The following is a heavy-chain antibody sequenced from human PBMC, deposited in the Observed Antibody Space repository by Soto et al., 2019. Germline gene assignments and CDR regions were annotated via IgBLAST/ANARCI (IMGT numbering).Heavy chain of an antibody. J-gene: IGHJ4*02. V-gene: IGHV3-23*01. CDR1: GFTFSNYA. Sequence: GSLRLSCAASGFTFSNYAMTWVRQAPGRGLEWVSVISGGGGITYYADSVKGRFTISRDNSKNTLNLQMNSLRAEDTALYYCARCGGGTCYLLEYWGQGTQVTVSS. D-gene: IGHD2-15*01. CDR3: ARCGGGTCYLLEY. CDR2: ISGGGGIT.